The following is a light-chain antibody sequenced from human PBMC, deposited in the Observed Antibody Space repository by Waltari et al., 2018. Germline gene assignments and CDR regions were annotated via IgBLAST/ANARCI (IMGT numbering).Light chain of an antibody. Sequence: ELVLTQSPGPLSLSPGERATLSCRASQGVGRYLAWYQQRPGQAPRRLPEHTSIRATGSPDRYSWSGYVTDFNLTITRLEPEDIAEDDCQKYDVLPATFGRGTTVEIK. CDR3: QKYDVLPAT. J-gene: IGKJ4*02. CDR1: QGVGRY. CDR2: HTS. V-gene: IGKV3-20*01.